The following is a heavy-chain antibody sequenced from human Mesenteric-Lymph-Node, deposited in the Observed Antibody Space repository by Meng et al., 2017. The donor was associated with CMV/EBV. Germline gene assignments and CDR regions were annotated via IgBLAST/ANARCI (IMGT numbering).Heavy chain of an antibody. CDR2: IDPEDGET. J-gene: IGHJ4*02. CDR1: GYTFTNYY. Sequence: KVTCKVSGYTFTNYYIHWVQQAPGKGLDWMGLIDPEDGETMYAEGFQGRVTMTADTSTDTAYMEVSSLRSEDTAVYYCTTGNSAPGFVWGQGTLVTVSS. D-gene: IGHD1-26*01. V-gene: IGHV1-69-2*01. CDR3: TTGNSAPGFV.